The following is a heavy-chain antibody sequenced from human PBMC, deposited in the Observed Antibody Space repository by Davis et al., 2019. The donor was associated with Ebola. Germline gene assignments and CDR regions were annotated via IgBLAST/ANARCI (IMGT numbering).Heavy chain of an antibody. J-gene: IGHJ4*02. V-gene: IGHV5-51*01. CDR3: ARTGIASYGGNSGFDY. CDR1: GYSFTSYW. Sequence: GESLKISCKGSGYSFTSYWIGWVRQMPGKGLEWMGIIYPGDSDTRYSPSFQGQVTISADKSISTAYLQWSSLKASDTAMYYCARTGIASYGGNSGFDYWGQGTLVIVSS. CDR2: IYPGDSDT. D-gene: IGHD4-23*01.